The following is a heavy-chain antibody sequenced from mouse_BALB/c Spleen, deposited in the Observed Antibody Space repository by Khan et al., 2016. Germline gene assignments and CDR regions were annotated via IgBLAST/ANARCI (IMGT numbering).Heavy chain of an antibody. Sequence: EVQLVESGPGLVKPSQSLSLTCPVTGYSITSDYAWNWIRQFPGNKLEWMGYISYSGSTSYNPSLKSRISITRDTSKNQFFLQLNSVTTEDTATYYCARSGTTVVATRYFDVWGAGTTVTVSS. CDR1: GYSITSDYA. CDR2: ISYSGST. J-gene: IGHJ1*01. D-gene: IGHD1-1*01. CDR3: ARSGTTVVATRYFDV. V-gene: IGHV3-2*02.